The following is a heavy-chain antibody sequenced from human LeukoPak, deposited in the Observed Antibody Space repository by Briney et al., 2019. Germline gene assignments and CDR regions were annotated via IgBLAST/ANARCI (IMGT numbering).Heavy chain of an antibody. CDR1: GFTFSSYW. CDR2: IKQDGSEK. CDR3: ARVGPSGYDAFDI. Sequence: GGSLRLSCAASGFTFSSYWMSWVRQAPGKGLEWVANIKQDGSEKYHVDSVKGRFTISRDNAKNSLYLQMNSLRAEDTAVYYCARVGPSGYDAFDIWGQGTVVTVSS. D-gene: IGHD3-22*01. V-gene: IGHV3-7*01. J-gene: IGHJ3*02.